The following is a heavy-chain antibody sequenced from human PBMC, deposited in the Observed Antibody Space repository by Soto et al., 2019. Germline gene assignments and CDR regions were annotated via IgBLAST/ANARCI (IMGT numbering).Heavy chain of an antibody. V-gene: IGHV3-30-3*01. CDR1: GFTFSSYA. CDR3: AREEFGILTGYYTGIDY. CDR2: ISYDGSNK. Sequence: GGSLRLSCAASGFTFSSYAMHWVRQAPGKGLEWVAVISYDGSNKYYADSVKGRFTISRDNSKNTLYLQMNSLRAEDTAVYYCAREEFGILTGYYTGIDYWGQGTLVTVSS. J-gene: IGHJ4*02. D-gene: IGHD3-9*01.